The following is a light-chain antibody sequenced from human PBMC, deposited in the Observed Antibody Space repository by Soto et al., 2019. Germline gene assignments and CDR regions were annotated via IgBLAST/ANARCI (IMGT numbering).Light chain of an antibody. V-gene: IGKV3-15*01. Sequence: EIVMTQSPATLSVSPGERATLSCRASQSVSSNLAWYQQKPGQAPRLLIYGASTRATGIPARFSGSGSGTKFNLTISSLQSEDFGVYYCQQYNNWPPWTFGQGTKVEIK. CDR1: QSVSSN. CDR2: GAS. J-gene: IGKJ1*01. CDR3: QQYNNWPPWT.